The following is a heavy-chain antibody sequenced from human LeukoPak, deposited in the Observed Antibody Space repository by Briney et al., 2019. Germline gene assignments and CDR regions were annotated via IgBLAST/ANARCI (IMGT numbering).Heavy chain of an antibody. Sequence: ASVNVSCKASGYTFTSYAMHWVRQAPGQRLEWMGWINAGNGNTKYSQKFQGRVTITRDTSASTAYMELSSLRSEDTAVYYCTLTTVTTKAFDIWGQGTMVTVSS. D-gene: IGHD4-11*01. V-gene: IGHV1-3*01. CDR1: GYTFTSYA. CDR2: INAGNGNT. J-gene: IGHJ3*02. CDR3: TLTTVTTKAFDI.